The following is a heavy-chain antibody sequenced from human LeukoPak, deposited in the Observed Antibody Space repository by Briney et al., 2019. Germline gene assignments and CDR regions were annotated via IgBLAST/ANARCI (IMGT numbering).Heavy chain of an antibody. Sequence: RGSLRLSCGASGFNLNNYAMSWVRQAPGKGLELVSAISGSSASTDYADSVKGRFTISRDNSKNTLHLQMNSLRVEDTAVYYCAKHYDSSGYYPFDYWGQGTLVTVSS. CDR3: AKHYDSSGYYPFDY. CDR2: ISGSSAST. V-gene: IGHV3-23*01. D-gene: IGHD3-22*01. J-gene: IGHJ4*02. CDR1: GFNLNNYA.